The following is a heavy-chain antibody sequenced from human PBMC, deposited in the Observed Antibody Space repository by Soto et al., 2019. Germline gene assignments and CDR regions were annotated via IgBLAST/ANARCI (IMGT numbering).Heavy chain of an antibody. CDR2: ISSNGGST. CDR3: ARQCLDSYYFDY. CDR1: GFTFSSYA. J-gene: IGHJ4*02. D-gene: IGHD6-19*01. V-gene: IGHV3-64*01. Sequence: EVQLVESGGGLVQPGGSLRLSCAASGFTFSSYAMHWVRQAPGKGLEYVSAISSNGGSTYYANSVKGRFTISRDNSKNTLYLKMGSLRAEDMAVYYCARQCLDSYYFDYWGRGTLVTVSS.